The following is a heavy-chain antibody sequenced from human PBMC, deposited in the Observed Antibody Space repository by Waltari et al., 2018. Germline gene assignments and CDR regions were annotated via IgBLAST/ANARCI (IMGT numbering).Heavy chain of an antibody. J-gene: IGHJ5*02. V-gene: IGHV3-30-3*01. CDR3: ARTMGGHYDFSFDP. CDR1: GFLYSTYT. D-gene: IGHD3-3*01. CDR2: ISYDGSTK. Sequence: QVQLVESGGGVVQPGKSLRLHCAASGFLYSTYTMPWIRQPPGKGLEWVALISYDGSTKYYADSVKGRFIISRDNSKDTLYLQMSSLRAEDTAVYSCARTMGGHYDFSFDPWGQGTLVTVSS.